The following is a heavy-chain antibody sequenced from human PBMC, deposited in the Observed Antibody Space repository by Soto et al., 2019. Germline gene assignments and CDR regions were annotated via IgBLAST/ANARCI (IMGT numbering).Heavy chain of an antibody. J-gene: IGHJ6*02. CDR2: IRQDGSDK. CDR3: ARGFYGMDV. Sequence: GGSLRLSCAASGFIFRDYGMHWVRQAPGKGPEWVAKIRQDGSDKYYVDSVKGRFTISRDNAKNSLFLQMNSLIAEDTAVYYCARGFYGMDVWGQGTTVTVSS. CDR1: GFIFRDYG. V-gene: IGHV3-7*03.